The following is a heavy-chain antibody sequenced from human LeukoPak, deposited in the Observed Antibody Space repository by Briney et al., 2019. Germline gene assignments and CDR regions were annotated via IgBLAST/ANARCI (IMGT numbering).Heavy chain of an antibody. J-gene: IGHJ4*02. CDR1: GFTFSNAW. D-gene: IGHD7-27*01. V-gene: IGHV3-74*01. Sequence: GGSLRLSCAASGFTFSNAWMNWVRQAPGKGLEWVGRINSGGSGTSYADSVEGRFTISRDNAKNTLYLQMNSLRAEDTAVYYCATSLGPLTEYWGQGTLVTVSS. CDR3: ATSLGPLTEY. CDR2: INSGGSGT.